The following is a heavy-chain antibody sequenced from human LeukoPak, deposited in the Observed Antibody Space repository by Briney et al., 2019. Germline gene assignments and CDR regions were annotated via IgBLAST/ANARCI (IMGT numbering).Heavy chain of an antibody. J-gene: IGHJ4*02. CDR2: FFLKGST. V-gene: IGHV4-38-2*02. CDR1: GYSITSAYY. Sequence: PSETLSLTCTVSGYSITSAYYWGWIRQPPGKGLEWIGSFFLKGSTYYNPSLKSRVTISVDTSKNQFSLTLSSVTAADTAVYYCARVARCTSCCDVDYWGQGTLVTVSS. CDR3: ARVARCTSCCDVDY. D-gene: IGHD2-2*01.